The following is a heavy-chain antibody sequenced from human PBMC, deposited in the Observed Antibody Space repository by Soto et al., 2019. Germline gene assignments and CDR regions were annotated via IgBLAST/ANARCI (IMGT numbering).Heavy chain of an antibody. CDR2: IYHSGTT. CDR3: ARVPAP. Sequence: QLPLQESGSGLVKPSQTLSLTCAVSGGSVSSGGYSWSWIRQPPGKGLECLGYIYHSGTTSYNPSLKSGVTIAVDRSKNQFSLKLSSVTDADTAVYYCARVPAPWGQGTLVTVSS. J-gene: IGHJ5*02. CDR1: GGSVSSGGYS. V-gene: IGHV4-30-2*01.